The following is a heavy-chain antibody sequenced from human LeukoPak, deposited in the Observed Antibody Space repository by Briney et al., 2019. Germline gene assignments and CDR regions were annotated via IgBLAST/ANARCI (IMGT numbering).Heavy chain of an antibody. D-gene: IGHD6-13*01. CDR3: ARGYISSWYPPCFDY. Sequence: PGGSLRLSCAASGFTFSSYGMHWVRQAPGKGLEWVAVISNDGSNKYYADSVKGRFTISRDNSKNTLYLQMNSLRAEDTAVYYCARGYISSWYPPCFDYWGQGTLVTVSS. CDR2: ISNDGSNK. CDR1: GFTFSSYG. J-gene: IGHJ4*02. V-gene: IGHV3-30*03.